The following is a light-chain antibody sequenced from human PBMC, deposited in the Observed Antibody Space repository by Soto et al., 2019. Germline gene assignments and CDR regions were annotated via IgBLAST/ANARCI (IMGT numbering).Light chain of an antibody. CDR3: QQYSSLPHT. CDR2: GIS. Sequence: ESVLTQAPGTLSLSPGERATFSCRYSQGVTNRYFAWYQQRPGQAPRLLIYGISNRATGIPDRFSGSGSGTDFTLTISRLQPEDFVVYYCQQYSSLPHTFGQGTKVDIK. J-gene: IGKJ2*01. CDR1: QGVTNRY. V-gene: IGKV3-20*01.